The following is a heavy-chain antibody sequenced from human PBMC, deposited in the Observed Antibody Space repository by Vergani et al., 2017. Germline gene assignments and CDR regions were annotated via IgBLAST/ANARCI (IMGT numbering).Heavy chain of an antibody. CDR3: AKDPRFLEWLSVGWFDP. Sequence: EVQLVESGGGLVQPGRSLRLSCAASGFTFDDYAMHWVRQAPGKGLEWVSGISWNSGSTGYADSVKGRFTISRDNAKNSLYLQMNSLRAEDTALYYCAKDPRFLEWLSVGWFDPWGQGTLVTVSS. D-gene: IGHD3-3*01. CDR1: GFTFDDYA. CDR2: ISWNSGST. J-gene: IGHJ5*02. V-gene: IGHV3-9*01.